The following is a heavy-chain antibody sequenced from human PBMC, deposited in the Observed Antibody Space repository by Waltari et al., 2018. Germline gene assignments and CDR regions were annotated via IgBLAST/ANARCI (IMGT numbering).Heavy chain of an antibody. J-gene: IGHJ4*02. CDR2: IYGDGQT. Sequence: EVTLLESGGGLVQPGGSLRLSCAASGLTFNYYALDWVRQAPGKGLEWVSVIYGDGQTCYADSVRGRFTISRDNSRNMVFLQLNSLRPEDTAVYYCAKGYDDTVYYPLDYWGQGTLVTVSS. CDR1: GLTFNYYA. V-gene: IGHV3-23*03. D-gene: IGHD3-22*01. CDR3: AKGYDDTVYYPLDY.